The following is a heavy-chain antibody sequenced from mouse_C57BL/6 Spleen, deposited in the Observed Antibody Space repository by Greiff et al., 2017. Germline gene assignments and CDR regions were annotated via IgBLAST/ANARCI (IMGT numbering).Heavy chain of an antibody. V-gene: IGHV1-82*01. CDR1: GYAFSSSW. CDR2: IYPGDGDT. CDR3: AREFAY. Sequence: QVQLQQPGAELVKPGASVKMSCKASGYAFSSSWMNWVKQRPGKGLEWIGRIYPGDGDTNYNGKFKGKATLTADKSSSTAYMQLSSLTSEDSAVYFCAREFAYWGQGTLVTVSA. J-gene: IGHJ3*01.